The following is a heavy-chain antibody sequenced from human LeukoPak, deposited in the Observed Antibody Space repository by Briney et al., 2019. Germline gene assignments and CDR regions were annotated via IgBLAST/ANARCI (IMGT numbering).Heavy chain of an antibody. CDR3: STEDKYCSGANCGKY. V-gene: IGHV1-2*02. CDR2: IVPDSGGA. D-gene: IGHD2-15*01. J-gene: IGHJ4*02. CDR1: GYTFTNYY. Sequence: GASVTVSCKTSGYTFTNYYVHWVRQAPGQGLEWMGYIVPDSGGADYDQKFQGRVTMTRDKSISTVYMELSSLRSDDTAVYYCSTEDKYCSGANCGKYWGQGTLVTASS.